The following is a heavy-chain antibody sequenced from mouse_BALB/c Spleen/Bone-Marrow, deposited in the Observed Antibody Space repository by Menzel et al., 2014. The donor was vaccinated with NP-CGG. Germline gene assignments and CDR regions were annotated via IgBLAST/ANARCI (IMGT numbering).Heavy chain of an antibody. Sequence: VNVVESGAELMKPGASVKISCKATGYTFSSYWIEWVKQRPGHGLEWIGEILPGSGRTNYNEKFKGKAKFTAYTSSNTAYMQLSSLTSEDSAVYYCARSDGYYYAMDYWGQGTSVTVSS. CDR3: ARSDGYYYAMDY. V-gene: IGHV1-9*01. J-gene: IGHJ4*01. D-gene: IGHD2-3*01. CDR1: GYTFSSYW. CDR2: ILPGSGRT.